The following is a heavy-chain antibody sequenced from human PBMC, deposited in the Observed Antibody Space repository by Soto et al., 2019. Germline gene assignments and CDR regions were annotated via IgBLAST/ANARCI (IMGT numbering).Heavy chain of an antibody. Sequence: ASVKVSCKASGGTFSSYAISWVRQAPGQGLEWMGGIIPIFGTANYAQKFQGRVTITADESTSTAYMELSSLRSEDTAVYYCARPLFRKPGYGDYEGFYYYYYGMDVWGQGALVTVS. J-gene: IGHJ6*02. CDR1: GGTFSSYA. V-gene: IGHV1-69*13. CDR2: IIPIFGTA. CDR3: ARPLFRKPGYGDYEGFYYYYYGMDV. D-gene: IGHD4-17*01.